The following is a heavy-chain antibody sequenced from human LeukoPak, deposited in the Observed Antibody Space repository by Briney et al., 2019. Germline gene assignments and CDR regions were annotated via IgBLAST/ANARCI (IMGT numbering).Heavy chain of an antibody. D-gene: IGHD5-12*01. V-gene: IGHV3-21*01. Sequence: GGSLRLSCVASGFTFSSYSMNWVRQAPGKGLEWVSSISSSSSYIYYADSVKGRFTISRDNAKNSLYLQMNSLRAEDTAVYYCARDSSGYVGAFDIWGQGTMVTVSS. CDR3: ARDSSGYVGAFDI. J-gene: IGHJ3*02. CDR1: GFTFSSYS. CDR2: ISSSSSYI.